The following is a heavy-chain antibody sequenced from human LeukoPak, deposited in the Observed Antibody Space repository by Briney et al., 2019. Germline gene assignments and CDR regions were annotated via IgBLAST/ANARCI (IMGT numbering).Heavy chain of an antibody. V-gene: IGHV1-58*02. J-gene: IGHJ4*02. Sequence: SVTVSSTASVFTFTNSAMQWVRQARGQRLEWIGWIVVASGNTKYAQKFQERVTITRDMSTSTAYMELSSLSPEDTAVYYCAAAPIEMQQRGFDYWGQGTLVTVSS. CDR1: VFTFTNSA. D-gene: IGHD5-24*01. CDR3: AAAPIEMQQRGFDY. CDR2: IVVASGNT.